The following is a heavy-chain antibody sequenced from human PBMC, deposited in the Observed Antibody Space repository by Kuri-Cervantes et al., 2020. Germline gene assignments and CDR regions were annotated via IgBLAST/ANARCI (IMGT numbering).Heavy chain of an antibody. V-gene: IGHV1-18*04. J-gene: IGHJ4*02. Sequence: ASVKVSCKASGYTFTYRYLHWVRQAPGQALEWMGWISAFNGNTNYAQKFQGRVTMTTDTSTSTAYMELRSLRSDDTAVYYCAREVAAAAGAFDYWGQGTLVTVSS. D-gene: IGHD6-13*01. CDR1: GYTFTYRY. CDR2: ISAFNGNT. CDR3: AREVAAAAGAFDY.